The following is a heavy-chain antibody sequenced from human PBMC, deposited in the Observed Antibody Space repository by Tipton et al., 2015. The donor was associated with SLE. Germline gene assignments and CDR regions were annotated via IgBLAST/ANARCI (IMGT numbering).Heavy chain of an antibody. V-gene: IGHV3-30*04. J-gene: IGHJ6*03. CDR2: ISYDGRDK. Sequence: SLRLSCAASGFTFTTYAMHWVRQAPGKGLEWVALISYDGRDKYYADSVKGRFTISRDNSNNTLYLQMNSLRADDTAIYFCARDSSFEGDYYYMDVWGKGTTVTVSS. CDR1: GFTFTTYA. CDR3: ARDSSFEGDYYYMDV. D-gene: IGHD1-26*01.